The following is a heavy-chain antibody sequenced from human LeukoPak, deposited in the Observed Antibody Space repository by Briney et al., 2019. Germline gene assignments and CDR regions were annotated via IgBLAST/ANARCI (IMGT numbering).Heavy chain of an antibody. CDR1: GYSINSGYF. D-gene: IGHD3-10*01. V-gene: IGHV4-38-2*01. J-gene: IGHJ6*04. CDR3: ARALRSGSYYYFYGMDV. CDR2: TFHSGST. Sequence: PSETLSLTCAVSGYSINSGYFWGWIRQSPGKGLEWIGATFHSGSTYYNPSLKSRVTISLHTSKNQFSLNLTSVTAADTGMYYGARALRSGSYYYFYGMDVWGKGTTVTVSS.